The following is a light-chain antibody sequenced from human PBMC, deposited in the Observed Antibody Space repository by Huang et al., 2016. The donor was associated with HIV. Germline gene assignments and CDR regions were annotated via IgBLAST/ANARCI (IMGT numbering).Light chain of an antibody. V-gene: IGKV1-5*03. CDR2: QAS. J-gene: IGKJ4*01. CDR3: QQYYTYSALT. CDR1: QSISDY. Sequence: DIQMTQSPSTLSASVGDRVTITCRASQSISDYLAWYQQKPGAAPRLLIYQASTLETGVTLRFSGSGFGTEFTLTISSLQPDDFATYYCQQYYTYSALTFGGGTKVENK.